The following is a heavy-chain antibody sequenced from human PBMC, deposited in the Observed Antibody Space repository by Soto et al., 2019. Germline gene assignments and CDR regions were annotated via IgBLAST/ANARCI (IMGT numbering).Heavy chain of an antibody. J-gene: IGHJ6*03. D-gene: IGHD2-2*01. V-gene: IGHV4-61*01. Sequence: PSETLSLTCTVSGTSVSSGRYFWNWIRQPPGKGLEWIGYIYSSGSTNYNPSLKSRVTISVDTSKNQFSLKLSSVTAADTAVYYCARVGDCSSTSCYVNYYYMDVWGKGTTVTVSS. CDR2: IYSSGST. CDR1: GTSVSSGRYF. CDR3: ARVGDCSSTSCYVNYYYMDV.